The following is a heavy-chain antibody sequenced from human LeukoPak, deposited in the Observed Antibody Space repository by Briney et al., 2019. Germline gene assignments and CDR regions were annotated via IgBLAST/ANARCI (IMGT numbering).Heavy chain of an antibody. CDR3: ARFRRVRGVIIWFDP. Sequence: KPSETLSLTCAVSGYSISSGYYWGWIRQPPGQGLEWIGSIYHSGSTYYNPSLKSRVTISVDTSENQFSLKLSSVTAADTAVYYCARFRRVRGVIIWFDPWGQGTLVTVSS. V-gene: IGHV4-38-2*01. CDR2: IYHSGST. CDR1: GYSISSGYY. D-gene: IGHD3-10*01. J-gene: IGHJ5*02.